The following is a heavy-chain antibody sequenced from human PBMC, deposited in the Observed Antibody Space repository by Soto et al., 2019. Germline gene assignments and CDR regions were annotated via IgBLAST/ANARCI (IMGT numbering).Heavy chain of an antibody. Sequence: GGSLRLSCEAAGFTFRNHGMHWVRQAPGKGLEWVAVIWYDGSDKYYADSVKGRFTISRDNSKNTLFLQMNSLRVEDTAMYFCARDIASRRFDYLGQGTLVTVSS. CDR3: ARDIASRRFDY. V-gene: IGHV3-33*01. J-gene: IGHJ4*02. CDR2: IWYDGSDK. CDR1: GFTFRNHG. D-gene: IGHD6-6*01.